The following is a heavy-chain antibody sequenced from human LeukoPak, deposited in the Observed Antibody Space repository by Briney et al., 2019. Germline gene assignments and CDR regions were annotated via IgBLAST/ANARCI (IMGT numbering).Heavy chain of an antibody. CDR2: IYYNSNT. J-gene: IGHJ3*02. Sequence: SETLSLTCTVSGGSISSYYWNWIRQPPGKGLEWVGYIYYNSNTNYNPSLKSLVTISVDSSRNQFSLKLSSVTAADTAVYYCARASDSSGYFQAFDIWGQGTMVTVSS. CDR1: GGSISSYY. D-gene: IGHD3-22*01. V-gene: IGHV4-59*01. CDR3: ARASDSSGYFQAFDI.